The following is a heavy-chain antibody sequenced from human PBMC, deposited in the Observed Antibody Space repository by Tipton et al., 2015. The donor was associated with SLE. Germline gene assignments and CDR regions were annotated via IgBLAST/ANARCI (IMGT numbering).Heavy chain of an antibody. D-gene: IGHD3-10*01. CDR3: ARQTSDNVVRGVYYGIDV. Sequence: TLSLTCNVSGGSISDTNYYWGWIRRPPGKGLEWIGSIFYGGNTYYNSSLKSRVTMSVDPSKNDLSLKLSSVTAADTAVYYCARQTSDNVVRGVYYGIDVWGQGTSVTVSS. CDR1: GGSISDTNYY. J-gene: IGHJ6*02. CDR2: IFYGGNT. V-gene: IGHV4-39*01.